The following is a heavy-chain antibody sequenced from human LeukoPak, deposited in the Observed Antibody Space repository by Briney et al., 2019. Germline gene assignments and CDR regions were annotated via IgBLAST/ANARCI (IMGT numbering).Heavy chain of an antibody. Sequence: PSETLSLTCTVSGGSISSYYWSWIRQPPGKGLEWIGYIYYSGSTNYNPSLKSRVTISVDTSKNQFSLKLSSVTAADTAVYYCARNQVATGWAFDIWGQGTMVTVSS. J-gene: IGHJ3*02. CDR3: ARNQVATGWAFDI. D-gene: IGHD5-12*01. CDR2: IYYSGST. CDR1: GGSISSYY. V-gene: IGHV4-59*01.